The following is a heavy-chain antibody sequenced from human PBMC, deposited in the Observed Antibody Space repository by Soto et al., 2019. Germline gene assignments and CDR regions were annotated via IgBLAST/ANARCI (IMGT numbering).Heavy chain of an antibody. CDR1: AGTFSSYA. J-gene: IGHJ6*02. V-gene: IGHV1-69*11. D-gene: IGHD5-12*01. Sequence: QVQLVQSGAEVKKPGSSVKVSCKASAGTFSSYAISWVRQAPGQGLEWMGGLIPILGTANYAQKCQGRGTLTAEESTNTAYMELTSLRSEDTAVYYCARSVAKYYYYGMDVWGQGATVTVSS. CDR2: LIPILGTA. CDR3: ARSVAKYYYYGMDV.